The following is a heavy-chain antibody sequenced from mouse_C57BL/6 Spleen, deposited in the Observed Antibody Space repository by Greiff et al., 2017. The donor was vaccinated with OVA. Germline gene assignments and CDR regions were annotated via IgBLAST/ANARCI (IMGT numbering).Heavy chain of an antibody. CDR3: ARTTTGEEYCDY. V-gene: IGHV1-59*01. J-gene: IGHJ2*01. CDR2: IDPSDSYT. CDR1: GYTFTSYW. D-gene: IGHD1-1*01. Sequence: VQLQQPGAELVRPGTSVKLSCKASGYTFTSYWMHWVKQRPGQGLEWIGVIDPSDSYTNYNQKFKGKATLTVDTSSSTAYMQLSSLTSEDSAVYYCARTTTGEEYCDYWGQGTTLTVSS.